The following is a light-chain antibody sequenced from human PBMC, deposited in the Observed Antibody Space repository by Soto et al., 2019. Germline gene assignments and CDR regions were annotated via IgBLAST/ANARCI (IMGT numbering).Light chain of an antibody. Sequence: EIVMTQSPATLSVSPGERATLSCRASQSVSSNLAWYQQKPGQAPRHLIYGASSRATGIPARFSGSGSGTEFTLTISSLQSEDFAVYYCQQYNIWPPLTFGGGTRVEIK. CDR1: QSVSSN. CDR2: GAS. V-gene: IGKV3-15*01. J-gene: IGKJ4*01. CDR3: QQYNIWPPLT.